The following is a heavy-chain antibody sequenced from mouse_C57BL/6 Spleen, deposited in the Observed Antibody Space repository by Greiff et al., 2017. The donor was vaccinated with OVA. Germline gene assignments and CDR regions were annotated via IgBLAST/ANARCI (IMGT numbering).Heavy chain of an antibody. CDR1: GFTFSDYG. D-gene: IGHD2-5*01. Sequence: EVQLVESGGGLVKPGGSLKLSCAASGFTFSDYGMHWVRQAPEKGLEWVAYISSGSSTIYYADTVKGRFTISRDNAKNTLFLQMTSLRSEDTAMYYCARPFYYSNYGGPSFDYWGQGTTLTVSS. CDR2: ISSGSSTI. J-gene: IGHJ2*01. V-gene: IGHV5-17*01. CDR3: ARPFYYSNYGGPSFDY.